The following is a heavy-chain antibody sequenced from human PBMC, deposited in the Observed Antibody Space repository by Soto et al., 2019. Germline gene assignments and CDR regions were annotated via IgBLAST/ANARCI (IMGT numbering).Heavy chain of an antibody. CDR1: GFSFSSYG. CDR3: ASGMWSSSTPSYGY. CDR2: IWDDGSNK. J-gene: IGHJ4*02. Sequence: QVQLVESGGGVVQPGRSLRLTCAASGFSFSSYGMHWVRQAPGKGLEWVAVIWDDGSNKYYADSVKGRFTISRDNSKNTLYLQMNSLRAEDTAVYYCASGMWSSSTPSYGYWGQGTLVTVSS. V-gene: IGHV3-33*01. D-gene: IGHD6-13*01.